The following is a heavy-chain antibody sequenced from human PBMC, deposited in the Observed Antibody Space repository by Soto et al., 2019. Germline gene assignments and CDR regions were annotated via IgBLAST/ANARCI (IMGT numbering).Heavy chain of an antibody. D-gene: IGHD3-3*01. J-gene: IGHJ4*02. V-gene: IGHV3-23*01. Sequence: EVQLLESGGGLVQPGGSLRLSCAASGFTFSSYSMTWVRQAPGKGLEWVSAITGSGGSTYYADSVRGRFTISRDNSKNTLYLQMNSLRAEDTAVYYCAKGGGGVARGLDYWGQGTLLTVSS. CDR1: GFTFSSYS. CDR3: AKGGGGVARGLDY. CDR2: ITGSGGST.